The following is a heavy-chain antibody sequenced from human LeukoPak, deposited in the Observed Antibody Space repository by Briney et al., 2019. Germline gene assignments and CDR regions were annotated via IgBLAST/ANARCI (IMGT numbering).Heavy chain of an antibody. J-gene: IGHJ4*02. V-gene: IGHV3-23*01. CDR3: AKSRSGSANWALQIFDN. D-gene: IGHD1-1*01. CDR1: GFTFSDYA. CDR2: LSGSGAGT. Sequence: GGSLRLSCAASGFTFSDYALGWVRQAPGRGLEWVATLSGSGAGTYYSDSVQGRFTISRDNSKRTLFLQMNSLRAEDTAVYFCAKSRSGSANWALQIFDNWGQGTLVTVSS.